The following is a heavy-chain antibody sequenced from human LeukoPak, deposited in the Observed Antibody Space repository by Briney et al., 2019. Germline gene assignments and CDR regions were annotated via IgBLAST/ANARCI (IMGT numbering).Heavy chain of an antibody. V-gene: IGHV3-23*01. J-gene: IGHJ4*02. D-gene: IGHD3-10*01. CDR2: ISANGGAT. CDR3: AKASGSPYYFDY. CDR1: GFTFSNFA. Sequence: PGGSLRLSCAASGFTFSNFAMSWVRQAPGKGLECVSLISANGGATYYADSVKGRFTISRDTSKSTLYLQMNSLRADDTAVYYCAKASGSPYYFDYWGQGTLVTVSS.